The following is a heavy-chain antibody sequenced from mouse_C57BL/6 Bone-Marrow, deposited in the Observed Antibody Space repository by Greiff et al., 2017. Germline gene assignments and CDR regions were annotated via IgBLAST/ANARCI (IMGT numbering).Heavy chain of an antibody. CDR2: ISYDGSN. D-gene: IGHD1-1*01. J-gene: IGHJ4*01. V-gene: IGHV3-6*01. CDR3: AREGITTLAPHYYAMDY. Sequence: VQLKESGPGLVKPSQSLSLTCSVTGYSITSGYYWNWIRQFPGNKLEWMGYISYDGSNNYNPSLKNRISITRDTSKNQFLLKLNSVTTEDTATYYGAREGITTLAPHYYAMDYWGQGTSVTVSS. CDR1: GYSITSGYY.